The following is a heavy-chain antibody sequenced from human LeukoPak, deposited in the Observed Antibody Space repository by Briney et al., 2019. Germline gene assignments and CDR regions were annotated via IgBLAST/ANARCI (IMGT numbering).Heavy chain of an antibody. V-gene: IGHV1-69*13. CDR3: ARYYYGSGSYYNPPAYYFDY. CDR2: IIPIFGTA. CDR1: GGTFSSYA. D-gene: IGHD3-10*01. J-gene: IGHJ4*02. Sequence: SVKVSCTASGGTFSSYAISWVRQAPGQGLEWMGGIIPIFGTANYAQKFQGRVTITADESTSTAYMELSSLRSEDTAVYYCARYYYGSGSYYNPPAYYFDYWGQGTLVTVSS.